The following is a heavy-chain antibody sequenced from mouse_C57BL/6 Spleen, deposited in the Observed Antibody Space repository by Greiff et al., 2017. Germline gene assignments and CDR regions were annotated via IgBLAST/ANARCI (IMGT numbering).Heavy chain of an antibody. Sequence: QVQLQQSGAELVRPGTSVKVSCKASGYAFTNYLIEWVKQRPGQGLEWIGVINPGSGGTNYNEKFKGKATLTADKSSSTAYMQLSSLTSCDSAVYFCARDGSLDYWGQGTTLTVSS. V-gene: IGHV1-54*01. J-gene: IGHJ2*01. D-gene: IGHD1-1*01. CDR2: INPGSGGT. CDR1: GYAFTNYL. CDR3: ARDGSLDY.